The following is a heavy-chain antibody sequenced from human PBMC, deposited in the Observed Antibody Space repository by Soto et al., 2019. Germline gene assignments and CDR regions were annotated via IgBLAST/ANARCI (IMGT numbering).Heavy chain of an antibody. D-gene: IGHD3-22*01. CDR2: IIPIFGTA. J-gene: IGHJ4*02. CDR3: ARDTRSDYYDSSGYYY. V-gene: IGHV1-69*01. Sequence: QVQLVQSGAEVKKPGSSVKVSCKASGGTFSSYAISWVRQAPGQGLEWMGGIIPIFGTANYAQKFQGRVTMTADESTSTAYMELSSLRSEDTAVYYCARDTRSDYYDSSGYYYWGQGTLVTVSS. CDR1: GGTFSSYA.